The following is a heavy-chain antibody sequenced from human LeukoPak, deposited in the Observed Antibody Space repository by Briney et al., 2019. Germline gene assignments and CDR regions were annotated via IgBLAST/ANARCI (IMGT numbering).Heavy chain of an antibody. Sequence: GGSLRLSCAASGFTFSSYSMNWVRQAPGKGLEWVSSISSSSSYIYYADSVKGRFTISRDNAKNSLYLQMNSLRAEATAVYYCARDGMEMATIFGYYYYYYMDVWGKGTTVTVSS. CDR1: GFTFSSYS. V-gene: IGHV3-21*01. D-gene: IGHD5-24*01. CDR3: ARDGMEMATIFGYYYYYYMDV. J-gene: IGHJ6*03. CDR2: ISSSSSYI.